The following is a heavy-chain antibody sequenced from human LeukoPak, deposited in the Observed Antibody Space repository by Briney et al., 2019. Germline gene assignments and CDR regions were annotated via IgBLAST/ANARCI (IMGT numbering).Heavy chain of an antibody. D-gene: IGHD2-2*02. CDR2: MNPNSGNT. CDR3: ARAHIVVVPAAIGAYYCYYYGMDV. V-gene: IGHV1-8*01. CDR1: GYTFTSYD. Sequence: ASVKVSCKASGYTFTSYDINWVRQATGQGLEWMGWMNPNSGNTGYAQKFQGRVTMTRNTSISTAYMELSSLRSEDTAVYYCARAHIVVVPAAIGAYYCYYYGMDVWGQGTTVTVSS. J-gene: IGHJ6*02.